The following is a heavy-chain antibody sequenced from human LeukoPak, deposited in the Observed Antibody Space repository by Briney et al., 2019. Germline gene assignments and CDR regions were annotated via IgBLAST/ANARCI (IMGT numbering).Heavy chain of an antibody. CDR2: ISSNGDST. J-gene: IGHJ4*02. D-gene: IGHD3-10*01. V-gene: IGHV3-64D*06. CDR1: GFTFSSYG. CDR3: VKGKVAGSGTYYNAPSDY. Sequence: GGSLRLSCSASGFTFSSYGMHWVRQGSGKGLEYVSGISSNGDSTYYADSVKGRFTFSRDNSKNTLYLQMSSLRAEDTAVYYCVKGKVAGSGTYYNAPSDYWGQGTLVTVSS.